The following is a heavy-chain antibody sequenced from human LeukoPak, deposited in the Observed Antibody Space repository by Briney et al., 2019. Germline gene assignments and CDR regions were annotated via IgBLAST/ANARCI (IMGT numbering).Heavy chain of an antibody. CDR3: ARPRYSSDWTIDPRGYFDL. CDR2: FYYSGRT. D-gene: IGHD6-19*01. Sequence: PSETLSLTCTVSGGSITSSSYYWGWIGQPPGKVLEWSGCFYYSGRTYYNPSLKSRVTISVHTSKNPFSLKLSSVTAADTAVYYCARPRYSSDWTIDPRGYFDLWGRGTLVTVSS. CDR1: GGSITSSSYY. J-gene: IGHJ2*01. V-gene: IGHV4-39*01.